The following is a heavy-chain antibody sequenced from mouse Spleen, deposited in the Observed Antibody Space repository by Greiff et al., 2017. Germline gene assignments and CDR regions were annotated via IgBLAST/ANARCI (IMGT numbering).Heavy chain of an antibody. CDR2: IDPSDSYT. Sequence: QVQLQQPGAELVKPGASVKLSCKASGYTFTSYWMQWVKQRPGQGLEWIGEIDPSDSYTNYNQKFKGKATLTVDTSSSTAYMQLSSLTSEDSAVYYCARQDYYGYYAMDYWGQGTSVTVSS. V-gene: IGHV1-50*01. J-gene: IGHJ4*01. CDR1: GYTFTSYW. CDR3: ARQDYYGYYAMDY. D-gene: IGHD1-1*01.